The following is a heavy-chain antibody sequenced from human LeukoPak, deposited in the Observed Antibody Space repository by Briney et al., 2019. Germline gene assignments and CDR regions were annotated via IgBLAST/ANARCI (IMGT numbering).Heavy chain of an antibody. J-gene: IGHJ4*02. CDR2: INPNSGGT. CDR3: ATGFSGYAYYFDY. CDR1: GYTFTDYY. V-gene: IGHV1-2*02. D-gene: IGHD3-22*01. Sequence: ASVKVSCNASGYTFTDYYMHWVRQAPGQGLEWMGWINPNSGGTNYAQKFQGRVTMTEDTSTDTAYMELSSLRSEDTAVYYCATGFSGYAYYFDYWGQGTLVTVSS.